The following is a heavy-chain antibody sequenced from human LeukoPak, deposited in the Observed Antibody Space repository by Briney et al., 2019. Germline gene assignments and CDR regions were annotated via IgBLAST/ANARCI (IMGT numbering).Heavy chain of an antibody. CDR1: GFTFSNYA. J-gene: IGHJ4*02. Sequence: GGSLRISCVASGFTFSNYAMSWVRQAPEKGLDWVSVISGSAHKIRYADSVKGRFTISRDNSENTVYLQMNNLRAEDTALYYCAGRVTGYSSGYVYWGQGTLVTVSS. CDR3: AGRVTGYSSGYVY. V-gene: IGHV3-23*01. D-gene: IGHD5-18*01. CDR2: ISGSAHKI.